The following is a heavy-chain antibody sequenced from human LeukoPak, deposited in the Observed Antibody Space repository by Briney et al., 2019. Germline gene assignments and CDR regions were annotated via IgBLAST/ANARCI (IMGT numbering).Heavy chain of an antibody. CDR2: IYHSGST. CDR3: ARGPLTVSGYYFDY. CDR1: GGSISSGGYY. J-gene: IGHJ4*02. V-gene: IGHV4-30-2*01. D-gene: IGHD4-11*01. Sequence: SETLSLTCTVSGGSISSGGYYWSWIRQPPGKGLEWIGYIYHSGSTYYNPSLKSRVTISVDRSKNQFSLKLSSVTAADTAVYYCARGPLTVSGYYFDYWGQGTLVTVSS.